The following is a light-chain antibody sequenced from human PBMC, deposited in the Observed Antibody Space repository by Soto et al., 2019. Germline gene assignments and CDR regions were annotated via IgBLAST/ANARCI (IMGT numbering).Light chain of an antibody. Sequence: EIVLSQSTATLSLSPGERASLSCRASQSISVYLAWYQQKSGQPPRLLIYDASNRATGIPARFSGSGSGTDFTLTISSLEPEDFAFYYCHQRTRWPPTFGGGTKVEI. CDR3: HQRTRWPPT. J-gene: IGKJ4*01. V-gene: IGKV3-11*01. CDR1: QSISVY. CDR2: DAS.